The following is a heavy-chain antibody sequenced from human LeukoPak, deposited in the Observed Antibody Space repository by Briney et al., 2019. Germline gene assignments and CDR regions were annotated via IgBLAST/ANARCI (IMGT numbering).Heavy chain of an antibody. D-gene: IGHD1-26*01. CDR3: ARRRYSGSYLDFGLDAFDI. Sequence: KSSETLSLTCTVSGGSISSGGYYWSWIRQHPGKGLEWIGYIYYSGSTYYNPSLKSRVTMSVDTSKNQFSLKLSSVTAADTAVYYCARRRYSGSYLDFGLDAFDIWGQGTMVTVSS. J-gene: IGHJ3*02. CDR2: IYYSGST. V-gene: IGHV4-31*03. CDR1: GGSISSGGYY.